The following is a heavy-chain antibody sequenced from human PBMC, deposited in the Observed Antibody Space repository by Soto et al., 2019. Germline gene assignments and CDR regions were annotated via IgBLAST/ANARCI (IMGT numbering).Heavy chain of an antibody. CDR2: IKQDGSEK. V-gene: IGHV3-7*05. Sequence: GGPLRLSCAASGFTFSSYWMSWVRQAPGKGLEWVANIKQDGSEKYYVDPVKGRFTISRDNAKNSLYLQMNSLRAEDTAVYYCARDLRSGGSPDISYGMDVWGQGTTVTVSS. D-gene: IGHD2-15*01. CDR1: GFTFSSYW. J-gene: IGHJ6*02. CDR3: ARDLRSGGSPDISYGMDV.